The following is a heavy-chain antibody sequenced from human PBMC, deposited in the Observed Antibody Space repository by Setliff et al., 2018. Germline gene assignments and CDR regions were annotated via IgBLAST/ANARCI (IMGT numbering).Heavy chain of an antibody. J-gene: IGHJ4*02. Sequence: LSLTCTVSGGSISSYYWSWIRQPPGKRLEWIGYIYYSGSTNHNPSLESRVTISVDTSKNQFSLRLNSATAADTAVYYCARLRGAFDYWGQGTLVTVSS. CDR3: ARLRGAFDY. V-gene: IGHV4-59*01. D-gene: IGHD3-16*01. CDR1: GGSISSYY. CDR2: IYYSGST.